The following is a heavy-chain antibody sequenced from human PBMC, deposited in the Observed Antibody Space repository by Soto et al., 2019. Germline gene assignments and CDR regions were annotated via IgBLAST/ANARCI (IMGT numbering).Heavy chain of an antibody. CDR1: GFTFRSYW. V-gene: IGHV3-74*01. D-gene: IGHD5-18*01. CDR3: ARDLIHLLSIEYYYYGMDV. J-gene: IGHJ6*02. Sequence: PGGSLRLSCAASGFTFRSYWMHWVRQAPGKGLVWVSHINGDGITTSYADSVKGRFTISRDNAKNTLSLQMNSLKPEDTAIYYCARDLIHLLSIEYYYYGMDVWGQGTTVTVSS. CDR2: INGDGITT.